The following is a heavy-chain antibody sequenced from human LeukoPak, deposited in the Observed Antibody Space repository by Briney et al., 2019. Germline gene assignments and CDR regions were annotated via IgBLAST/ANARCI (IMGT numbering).Heavy chain of an antibody. D-gene: IGHD3-22*01. J-gene: IGHJ3*02. CDR1: GFTFITYS. CDR3: ARDRRYYDSSGYFPDAFDI. V-gene: IGHV3-21*05. CDR2: ISSDSTYI. Sequence: GGSLRLSCAASGFTFITYSLNWVRQAPGKGLEWVSYISSDSTYIYYADSVKGRFTISRDNAKNSLYLQMNSLRAEDTAVYYCARDRRYYDSSGYFPDAFDIWGQGTMVTVSS.